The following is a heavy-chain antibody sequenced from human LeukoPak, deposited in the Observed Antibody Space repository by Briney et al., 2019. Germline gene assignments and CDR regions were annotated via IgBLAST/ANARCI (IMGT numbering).Heavy chain of an antibody. J-gene: IGHJ4*02. D-gene: IGHD1-14*01. V-gene: IGHV1-46*01. CDR1: GYTFTSYY. CDR3: ARVDLKGNRFRLIDY. Sequence: ASVKVSCKASGYTFTSYYMHWARQAPGQGLEWMGIINPSGGSTSYAQKFQGRVTMTRDMSTSTVYMELSSLRSEDTAVYYCARVDLKGNRFRLIDYWGQGTLVTVSS. CDR2: INPSGGST.